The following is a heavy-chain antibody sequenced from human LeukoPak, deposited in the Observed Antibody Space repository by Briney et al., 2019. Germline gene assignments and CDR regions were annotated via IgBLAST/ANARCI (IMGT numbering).Heavy chain of an antibody. D-gene: IGHD3-22*01. CDR2: ISSSSSYI. CDR3: ARVYYDSSYYYYYIDV. Sequence: GGSLRLSCAASGFTFSSYSMNWVRQAPGKGLEWVSSISSSSSYIYYADSVKGRFTISRDNAKNSLYLQMNSLRAEDTAVYYCARVYYDSSYYYYYIDVWGKGTTVTVSS. CDR1: GFTFSSYS. V-gene: IGHV3-21*01. J-gene: IGHJ6*03.